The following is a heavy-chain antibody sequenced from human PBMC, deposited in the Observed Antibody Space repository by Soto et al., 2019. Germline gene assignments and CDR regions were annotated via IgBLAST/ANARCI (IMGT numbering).Heavy chain of an antibody. CDR2: INPSGGSP. D-gene: IGHD6-13*01. V-gene: IGHV1-46*01. J-gene: IGHJ4*02. CDR3: ARGPAALDY. Sequence: ASVKVSCKASGYTFTSYFIHWVRQAPGRGLEWMGIINPSGGSPTYAQKFQGAVTMTSDTSTSTVYMELSSLRSEDTAVYYCARGPAALDYWGQGTMVTVSS. CDR1: GYTFTSYF.